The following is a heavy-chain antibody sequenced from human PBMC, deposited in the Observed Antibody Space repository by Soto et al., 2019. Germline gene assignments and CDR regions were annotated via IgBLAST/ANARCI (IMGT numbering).Heavy chain of an antibody. CDR3: ATAIAVAGKTCDVLEI. CDR2: IIPILGIA. Sequence: QVQLVQSGAEVKKPGSSVKVSCKASGGTFNTYTISWVRQAPGQGLEWMGRIIPILGIAKYAQKFQGRVTITANKSTSTAYMKLSSLRSEDTSVYYCATAIAVAGKTCDVLEIWGQGTMVTASS. J-gene: IGHJ3*02. D-gene: IGHD6-19*01. CDR1: GGTFNTYT. V-gene: IGHV1-69*02.